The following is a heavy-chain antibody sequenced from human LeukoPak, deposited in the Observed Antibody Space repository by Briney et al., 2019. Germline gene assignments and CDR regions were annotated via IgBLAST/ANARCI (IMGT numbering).Heavy chain of an antibody. CDR3: ARHDSTPQNSEVNWFDP. V-gene: IGHV4-39*01. CDR1: GDSISSSSYY. Sequence: PSETLSLTCTVSGDSISSSSYYWGWIRQPPGKGLEWIGSIYYSGSTYYNPSLKSRVTISVDTSKNQFPLKLTSVTAADTAVYYCARHDSTPQNSEVNWFDPWGQGTLVTVSS. J-gene: IGHJ5*02. CDR2: IYYSGST. D-gene: IGHD4-23*01.